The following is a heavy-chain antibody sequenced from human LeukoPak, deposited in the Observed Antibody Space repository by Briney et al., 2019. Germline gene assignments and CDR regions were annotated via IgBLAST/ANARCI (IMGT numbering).Heavy chain of an antibody. D-gene: IGHD3-22*01. Sequence: GASVKVSCTASGYTFHNYGIMWVRQAPGQGLEWMGWISTYNANANYAQKFQGRVTMTTDTSTSTAYMELRSLRSDDTAVYYCARDYYDSSGYYTDYWGQGTLVTVSS. V-gene: IGHV1-18*01. CDR3: ARDYYDSSGYYTDY. CDR2: ISTYNANA. CDR1: GYTFHNYG. J-gene: IGHJ4*02.